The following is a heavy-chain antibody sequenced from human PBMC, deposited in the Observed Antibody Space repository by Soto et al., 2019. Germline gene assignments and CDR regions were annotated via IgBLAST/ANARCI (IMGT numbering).Heavy chain of an antibody. J-gene: IGHJ4*02. D-gene: IGHD3-10*01. CDR1: GFSLSTSGVS. Sequence: QITLKESGPTLAKPTQTLTLTCTFSGFSLSTSGVSVAWIRQPPGKALEWLALIYWDGNKRYSPSLESRLTITKDTSKNQVVLTMTYMDPVDTATYYCAHRHGSSGSYYFDYWGPGTLVTVSS. CDR2: IYWDGNK. CDR3: AHRHGSSGSYYFDY. V-gene: IGHV2-5*02.